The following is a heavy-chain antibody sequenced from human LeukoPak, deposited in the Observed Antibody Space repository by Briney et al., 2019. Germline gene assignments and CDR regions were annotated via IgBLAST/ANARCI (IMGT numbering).Heavy chain of an antibody. CDR3: ARKAAAGRSAFDY. CDR2: IKQDGSEK. CDR1: GFTFDDYG. D-gene: IGHD6-13*01. Sequence: GGSLRLSCAASGFTFDDYGMSWVRQAPGKGLEWVANIKQDGSEKYYVDSVKGRFTISRDNAKNSLYLQMNSLRAEDTAVYYCARKAAAGRSAFDYWGQGTLVTVSS. V-gene: IGHV3-7*05. J-gene: IGHJ4*02.